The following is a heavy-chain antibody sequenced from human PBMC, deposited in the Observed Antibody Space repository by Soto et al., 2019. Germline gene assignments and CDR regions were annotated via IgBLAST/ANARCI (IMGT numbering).Heavy chain of an antibody. V-gene: IGHV3-23*01. CDR2: ISGSGGST. Sequence: WGSLRLSCAASGFTFSSYAMSWVRQAPGKGLEWVSAISGSGGSTYYADSVKGRFTISRDNSKNTLYLQMNSLRAEDTAVYYCAKVIQGDSDFWSGEMDVWGQGTTVTVSS. CDR3: AKVIQGDSDFWSGEMDV. D-gene: IGHD3-3*01. J-gene: IGHJ6*02. CDR1: GFTFSSYA.